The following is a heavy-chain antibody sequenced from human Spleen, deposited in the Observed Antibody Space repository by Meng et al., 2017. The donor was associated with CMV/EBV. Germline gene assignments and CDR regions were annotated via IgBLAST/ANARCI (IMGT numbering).Heavy chain of an antibody. CDR1: GSPFTGYY. J-gene: IGHJ4*02. V-gene: IGHV1-2*02. D-gene: IGHD1-26*01. CDR3: ARGSGGSYGGDY. CDR2: INPNSGGT. Sequence: CKASGSPFTGYYMHWVRQAPGQGLEWMGWINPNSGGTNYAQKFQGRVTMTRDTSISTAYMELSRLRSDDTAVYYCARGSGGSYGGDYWGQGTLVTVSS.